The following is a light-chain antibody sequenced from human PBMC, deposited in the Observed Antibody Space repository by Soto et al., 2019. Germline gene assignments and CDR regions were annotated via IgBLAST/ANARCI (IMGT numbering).Light chain of an antibody. CDR3: RSSKTFTNLV. V-gene: IGLV2-14*01. J-gene: IGLJ1*01. CDR2: EVS. CDR1: SNDVGSYDF. Sequence: SVLTHPASVSVSPGQSITISCTGTSNDVGSYDFVSWYQQQPGKAPKLLIYEVSNRPSGVSHRFSGSKSDNTASLTISGLQSEDEADYYCRSSKTFTNLVLGNGTKVNVL.